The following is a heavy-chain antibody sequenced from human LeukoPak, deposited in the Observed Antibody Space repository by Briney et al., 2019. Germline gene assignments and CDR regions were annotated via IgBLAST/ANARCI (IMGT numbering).Heavy chain of an antibody. CDR3: ARDFNVGSYDILTGYFDY. CDR1: GFTFSSYA. Sequence: GGSLRLSCAASGFTFSSYAMHWVRQAPGKGLEWVAVISYDGSNKYYADSVKGRFTISRDNSKNTLYLQMNSLRAEDTAEYYCARDFNVGSYDILTGYFDYWGQGTLVTVSS. CDR2: ISYDGSNK. V-gene: IGHV3-30*04. J-gene: IGHJ4*02. D-gene: IGHD3-9*01.